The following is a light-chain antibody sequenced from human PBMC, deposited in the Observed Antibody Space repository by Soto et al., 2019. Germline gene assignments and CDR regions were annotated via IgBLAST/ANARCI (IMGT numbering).Light chain of an antibody. CDR2: SNN. CDR1: RSNIGSNT. V-gene: IGLV1-44*01. CDR3: AAWDDSLNGLYV. Sequence: QAVVTQPPSASGTPGQRVTLSGSGSRSNIGSNTVNWYQQLPGTAPKLLIYSNNQRPSGVPDRFSGSKSGTSASLAISGLQSEDEADYYCAAWDDSLNGLYVFGTGTKLTVL. J-gene: IGLJ1*01.